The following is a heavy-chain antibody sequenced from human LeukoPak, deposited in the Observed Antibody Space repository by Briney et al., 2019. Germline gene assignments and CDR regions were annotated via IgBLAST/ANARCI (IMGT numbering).Heavy chain of an antibody. Sequence: GGSLRLSCTASGFTFGDYAMSWVRQAPGKGLEWVGFIRSKAYGGTTEYAASVKGRFTISRDDSKSIAYLQMNSLKTEDTAVYYCTRDTGGSGSYPSLFDYWGQGTLVTVSS. D-gene: IGHD1-26*01. CDR3: TRDTGGSGSYPSLFDY. CDR1: GFTFGDYA. V-gene: IGHV3-49*04. CDR2: IRSKAYGGTT. J-gene: IGHJ4*02.